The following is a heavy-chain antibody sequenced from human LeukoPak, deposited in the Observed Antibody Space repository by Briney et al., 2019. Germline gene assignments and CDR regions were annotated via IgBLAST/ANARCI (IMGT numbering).Heavy chain of an antibody. CDR2: IKQDGSEK. CDR3: ASHGIAVAGTYPPPYYYYYYMDV. Sequence: GGSLRLSCAASGFTFSSYEMNWVRQAPGKGLEWVANIKQDGSEKYYVDSVKGRFTISRDNAKNSLYLQMNSLRAEDTAVYYCASHGIAVAGTYPPPYYYYYYMDVWGKGTTVTVSS. V-gene: IGHV3-7*01. CDR1: GFTFSSYE. J-gene: IGHJ6*03. D-gene: IGHD6-19*01.